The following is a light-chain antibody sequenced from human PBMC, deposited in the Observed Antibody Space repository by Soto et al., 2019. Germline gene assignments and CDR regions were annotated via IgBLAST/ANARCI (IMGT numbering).Light chain of an antibody. V-gene: IGKV1-5*03. CDR1: QSINTW. Sequence: DIAMTQSPSTLSASVGDRVTITCRASQSINTWLAWYQQKLGKAPKFLIYQASSLEIGVPSRFSGSGSGTAFTLTISSLQPEDFATYYCPQYKVAPWTFGQGTKVEIK. CDR3: PQYKVAPWT. CDR2: QAS. J-gene: IGKJ1*01.